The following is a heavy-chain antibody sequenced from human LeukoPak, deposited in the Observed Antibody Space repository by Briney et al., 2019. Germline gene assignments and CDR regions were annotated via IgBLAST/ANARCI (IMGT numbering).Heavy chain of an antibody. CDR2: ISGSGGST. D-gene: IGHD3-22*01. V-gene: IGHV3-23*01. J-gene: IGHJ4*02. CDR3: AKDTYYYDSSGYRHFDY. Sequence: GGSLRLSCAASGFTFSSYSMNWVRQAPGKGLEWVSAISGSGGSTYYADSVKGRFTISRDNSKNTLYLQMNSLRAEDTAVYYCAKDTYYYDSSGYRHFDYWGQGTLVTVSS. CDR1: GFTFSSYS.